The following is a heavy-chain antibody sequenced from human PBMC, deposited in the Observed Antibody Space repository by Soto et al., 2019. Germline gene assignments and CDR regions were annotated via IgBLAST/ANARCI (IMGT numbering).Heavy chain of an antibody. D-gene: IGHD6-13*01. CDR2: ISGSGGST. J-gene: IGHJ3*02. CDR3: AKCGSSWYRAGDAFDI. CDR1: GFTFSSYA. Sequence: GSLRLSCAASGFTFSSYAMSWVRQAPGKGLEWVSAISGSGGSTYYADPVKGRFTISRDNSKNTLYLQMNSLRAEDTAVYYCAKCGSSWYRAGDAFDIWGQGTMVTVSS. V-gene: IGHV3-23*01.